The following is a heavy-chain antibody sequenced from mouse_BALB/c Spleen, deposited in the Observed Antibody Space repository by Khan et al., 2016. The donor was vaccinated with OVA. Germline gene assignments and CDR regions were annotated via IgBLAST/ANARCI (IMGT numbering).Heavy chain of an antibody. V-gene: IGHV5-6*01. Sequence: EVELVESGGDLVKPGGSLKLSCAASGFTFSSFGMSWIRQTPDKRLDWVATISSGGSYTYYPDSVKGRFTISRDNAKNTLYLQMSSLKSEDTAMYYCARQYSNSFFEYWGQGTTLTVSS. D-gene: IGHD2-5*01. CDR2: ISSGGSYT. CDR3: ARQYSNSFFEY. J-gene: IGHJ2*01. CDR1: GFTFSSFG.